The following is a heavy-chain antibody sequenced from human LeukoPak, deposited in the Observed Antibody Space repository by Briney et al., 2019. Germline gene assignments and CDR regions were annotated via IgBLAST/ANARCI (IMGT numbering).Heavy chain of an antibody. CDR2: IWFDGSNK. Sequence: PGRSLRLSYAASRFTFSNYCMHWVRQAPGKGLEWVAVIWFDGSNKYYADSVKGRFTISRDNSKNTLFLLMNGLRAEDTAVYYCARDRSSWSPFYYFDYWGRGTLVTVSS. J-gene: IGHJ4*02. D-gene: IGHD6-13*01. V-gene: IGHV3-33*01. CDR3: ARDRSSWSPFYYFDY. CDR1: RFTFSNYC.